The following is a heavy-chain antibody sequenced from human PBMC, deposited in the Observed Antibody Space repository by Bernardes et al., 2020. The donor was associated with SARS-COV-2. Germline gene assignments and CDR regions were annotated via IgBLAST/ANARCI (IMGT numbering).Heavy chain of an antibody. D-gene: IGHD6-19*01. Sequence: GAYLKISCGGSGYNFNPQWVAWVRPVAGKGLEYMGIIYPGDSETKYGPSFQGRVTISADKSINTVYLQWNRLEASDTAMYYCATSPILSGWPFDHWGQGTLITVSS. J-gene: IGHJ4*02. CDR2: IYPGDSET. CDR1: GYNFNPQW. V-gene: IGHV5-51*01. CDR3: ATSPILSGWPFDH.